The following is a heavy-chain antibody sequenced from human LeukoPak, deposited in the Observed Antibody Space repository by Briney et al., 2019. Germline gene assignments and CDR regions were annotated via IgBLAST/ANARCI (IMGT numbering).Heavy chain of an antibody. J-gene: IGHJ4*02. CDR1: GASITTYY. V-gene: IGHV4-59*01. CDR2: INHSGST. D-gene: IGHD6-6*01. Sequence: AETLSLTCTVSGASITTYYWTWIRQPPGEGLEWMAYINHSGSTNHNPSLERRGTISLDTYRNQFFLRLISVPAADTAVYVCSREYSNSSGGDYFDYWGQGSMVSVSS. CDR3: SREYSNSSGGDYFDY.